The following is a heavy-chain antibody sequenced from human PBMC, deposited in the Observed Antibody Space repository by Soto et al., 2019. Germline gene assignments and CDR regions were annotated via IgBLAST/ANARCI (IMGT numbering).Heavy chain of an antibody. Sequence: GGSLRLSCVASGFTFSRHGLSWVRQAPGKGLEWVSAINPSGDSTFYADSVKGRFTISRDNSKNTVYLQMNSLSVGDTAVYLCAKVDVSTAGSFDYWGQGALVTVSS. J-gene: IGHJ4*02. CDR1: GFTFSRHG. D-gene: IGHD6-13*01. CDR3: AKVDVSTAGSFDY. V-gene: IGHV3-23*01. CDR2: INPSGDST.